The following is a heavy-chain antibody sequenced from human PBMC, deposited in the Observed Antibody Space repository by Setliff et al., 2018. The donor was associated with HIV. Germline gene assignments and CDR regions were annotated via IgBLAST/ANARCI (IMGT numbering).Heavy chain of an antibody. CDR2: IKTWSDGGTL. CDR3: ARDRAYDSSGYYLYFDY. Sequence: GGSLRLSCAASGFTFSNAWMNWVRQAPGKGLEWVGRIKTWSDGGTLDYAAPVEGRFTISRDDSKNALYLQLNSLRAEDTAVYYCARDRAYDSSGYYLYFDYWGQGTLVTVSS. CDR1: GFTFSNAW. J-gene: IGHJ4*02. V-gene: IGHV3-15*01. D-gene: IGHD3-22*01.